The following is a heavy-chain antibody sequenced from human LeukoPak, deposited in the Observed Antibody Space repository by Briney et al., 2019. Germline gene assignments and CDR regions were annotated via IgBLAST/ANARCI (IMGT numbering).Heavy chain of an antibody. CDR1: GFTFSSYG. Sequence: GGSPRLSCAASGFTFSSYGMSWVRQAPGKGLEWVSAISGSGGSTYYADSVKGRFTISRDNSKNTLYLQMNSLRAEDTAVYYCARDHRSGGHFDYWGQGTLVTVSS. CDR3: ARDHRSGGHFDY. J-gene: IGHJ4*02. D-gene: IGHD3-10*01. CDR2: ISGSGGST. V-gene: IGHV3-23*01.